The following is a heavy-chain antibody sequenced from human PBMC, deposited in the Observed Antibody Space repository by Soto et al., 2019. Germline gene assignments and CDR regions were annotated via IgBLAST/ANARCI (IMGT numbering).Heavy chain of an antibody. J-gene: IGHJ4*02. D-gene: IGHD4-17*01. Sequence: ASVKVSCKASGYSFTSYGISWVRQAPGQGLEWMGWISAYNGNTKYAQKLQGRVTMTTDTSTSTAYMELRSLRSDDTAVYYCLGGLLRTYFDYWGQGTLVTVSS. CDR2: ISAYNGNT. CDR1: GYSFTSYG. V-gene: IGHV1-18*01. CDR3: LGGLLRTYFDY.